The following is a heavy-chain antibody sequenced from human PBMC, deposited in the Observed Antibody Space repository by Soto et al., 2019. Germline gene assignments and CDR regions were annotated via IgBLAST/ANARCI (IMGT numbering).Heavy chain of an antibody. D-gene: IGHD6-19*01. J-gene: IGHJ4*02. CDR2: ISHSGST. V-gene: IGHV4-4*02. CDR3: ARGVAGSGFDL. CDR1: GDSINSSHW. Sequence: SETLSLTCAVSGDSINSSHWWSWVRQPPGKGLEWIGQISHSGSTNYNPSLTSRVTISVDKSKNHFSLKLTSVTAADTAVYYCARGVAGSGFDLWGQGTLVTVSS.